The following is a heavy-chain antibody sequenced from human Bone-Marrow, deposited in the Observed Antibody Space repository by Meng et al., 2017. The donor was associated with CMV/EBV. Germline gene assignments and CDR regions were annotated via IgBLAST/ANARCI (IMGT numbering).Heavy chain of an antibody. Sequence: ASVKVSCKVSGYTLTELSRHWVRQAPGKGFEWKGGFDADDGETIYAQKFQGRVTMTEDTSTDRAYMKLSRLRSEDTAVYYCARGIGQWELRGMDVGGQGTTVTVSS. J-gene: IGHJ6*02. CDR3: ARGIGQWELRGMDV. CDR1: GYTLTELS. D-gene: IGHD1-26*01. CDR2: FDADDGET. V-gene: IGHV1-24*01.